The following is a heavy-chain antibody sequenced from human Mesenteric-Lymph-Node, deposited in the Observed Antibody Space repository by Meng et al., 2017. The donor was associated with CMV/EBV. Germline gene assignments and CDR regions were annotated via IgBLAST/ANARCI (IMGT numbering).Heavy chain of an antibody. Sequence: QVQLQESGPGLVQPSQTRSHTCTVSVASLSSGNNYWNWIRQPAGKGLEWIGRIYTTGSTSYNPSLKSRVTISVDTSKNQFSLTFRSVTAADTAMYYCARASCSGGTCYDPVFYFDYWGRGTLVTVSS. D-gene: IGHD2-15*01. CDR1: VASLSSGNNY. CDR3: ARASCSGGTCYDPVFYFDY. V-gene: IGHV4-61*02. J-gene: IGHJ4*02. CDR2: IYTTGST.